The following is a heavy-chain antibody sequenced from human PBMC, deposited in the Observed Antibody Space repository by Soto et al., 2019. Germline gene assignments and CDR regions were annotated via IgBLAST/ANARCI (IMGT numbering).Heavy chain of an antibody. CDR2: IKSKTDGGTT. V-gene: IGHV3-15*01. Sequence: EVQLVESGGGLVKPGGSLRLSCAASGFTFSNAWMSWVRQAPGKGLEWVGRIKSKTDGGTTDYAAPVKGRFTISRDDSKNTLYLQMNSLKTEDTAVYYCTTDRFKNPIYYYYYYGMDVWGQGTTVTVSS. CDR1: GFTFSNAW. J-gene: IGHJ6*02. D-gene: IGHD3-3*01. CDR3: TTDRFKNPIYYYYYYGMDV.